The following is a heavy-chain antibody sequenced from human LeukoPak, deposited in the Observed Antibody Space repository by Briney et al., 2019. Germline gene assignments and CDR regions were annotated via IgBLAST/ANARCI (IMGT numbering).Heavy chain of an antibody. Sequence: NPSETLSLTCTVSGGSISSSSYYWGWIRQPPGKGLEWIGSIYYSGSTYYNPSLKSRVTISVDTSKNQFSLKLSSVTAADTAVYYCARPRRDGYNWLQREIDYWGQGTLVTVSS. J-gene: IGHJ4*02. CDR3: ARPRRDGYNWLQREIDY. CDR1: GGSISSSSYY. D-gene: IGHD5-24*01. V-gene: IGHV4-39*01. CDR2: IYYSGST.